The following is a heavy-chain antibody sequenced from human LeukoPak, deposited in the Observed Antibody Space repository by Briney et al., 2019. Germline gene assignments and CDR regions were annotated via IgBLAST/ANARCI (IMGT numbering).Heavy chain of an antibody. Sequence: PSETLSLTCAVYGGSFSGYYWSWIRQPPGKGLEWIGEINHSGSTNYNPALKSRVTISVDTSKNQFSLKLSSVTAADTAVYYCARGPVIAAAGTVDYWGQGTLVTVSS. CDR1: GGSFSGYY. V-gene: IGHV4-34*01. D-gene: IGHD6-13*01. CDR2: INHSGST. CDR3: ARGPVIAAAGTVDY. J-gene: IGHJ4*02.